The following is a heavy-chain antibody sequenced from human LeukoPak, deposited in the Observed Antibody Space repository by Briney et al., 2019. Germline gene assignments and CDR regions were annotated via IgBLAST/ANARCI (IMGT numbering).Heavy chain of an antibody. Sequence: GGSLRLSCVASGFTLDDYALHWVRQAPGKGLEWISLISGDGDNTYYADSVKGRFIISRDNSKNSLYLQMSSLRAEDTALYYCAKGVRSGTYYNCFDPWGQGTLVTVSS. D-gene: IGHD1-26*01. CDR3: AKGVRSGTYYNCFDP. V-gene: IGHV3-43*02. J-gene: IGHJ5*02. CDR1: GFTLDDYA. CDR2: ISGDGDNT.